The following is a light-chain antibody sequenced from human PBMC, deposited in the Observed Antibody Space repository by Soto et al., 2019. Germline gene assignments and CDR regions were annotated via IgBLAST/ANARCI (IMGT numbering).Light chain of an antibody. V-gene: IGKV1-27*01. CDR3: QKYDFDPPAT. J-gene: IGKJ1*01. CDR2: GAS. Sequence: DIQMTQSPSSLSASVGDSVTRTCRESQGIHNFLAWYQQRPGKVPKLLIYGASTLQSGVPSRFSGSGSGTDFTLTISSLQPEDIATYYCQKYDFDPPATFGQGTKVDIK. CDR1: QGIHNF.